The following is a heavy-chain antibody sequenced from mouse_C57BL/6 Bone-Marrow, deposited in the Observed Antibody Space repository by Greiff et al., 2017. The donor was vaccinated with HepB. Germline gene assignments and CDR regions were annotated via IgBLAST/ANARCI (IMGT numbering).Heavy chain of an antibody. J-gene: IGHJ3*01. D-gene: IGHD1-1*01. Sequence: VQLQQSGAELVKPGASVKLSCTASGFNIKDYYMHWVKQRTEQGLEWIGRIDPEDGETKYAPKFQGKATITADTSSTTAYLQLSSLTSEDTAVYYGDRNNGSSPWLAYWGQGTMVTVSA. CDR1: GFNIKDYY. CDR3: DRNNGSSPWLAY. CDR2: IDPEDGET. V-gene: IGHV14-2*01.